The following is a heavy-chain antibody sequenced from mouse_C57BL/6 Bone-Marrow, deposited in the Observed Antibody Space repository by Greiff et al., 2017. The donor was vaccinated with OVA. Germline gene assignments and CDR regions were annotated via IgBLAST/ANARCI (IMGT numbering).Heavy chain of an antibody. CDR2: IDPSDSYT. CDR1: GYTFTNYY. CDR3: ARSGSYYAMDY. D-gene: IGHD1-1*02. V-gene: IGHV1-50*01. Sequence: QVQLQQPGAEFVKPGASVKLSCKASGYTFTNYYIQWIKQRPGQGLEWIGEIDPSDSYTNYNQKFKGKATLTVDTSSSTAYMQLSSLKSEDSAVYYCARSGSYYAMDYWGQGTSVTVSS. J-gene: IGHJ4*01.